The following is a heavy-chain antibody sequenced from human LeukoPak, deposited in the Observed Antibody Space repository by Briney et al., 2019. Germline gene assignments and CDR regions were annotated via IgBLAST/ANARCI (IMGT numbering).Heavy chain of an antibody. J-gene: IGHJ4*02. D-gene: IGHD3-10*01. Sequence: ASVKVSCKASGYTFTGYYMHWVRQAPGQGLEWMGRINPNSGGTNYAQKFQGRATMTRDTSISTAYMELSRLRSDDTAVYYCARVSFGVIRNDYWGQGTLVTVSS. CDR3: ARVSFGVIRNDY. V-gene: IGHV1-2*06. CDR2: INPNSGGT. CDR1: GYTFTGYY.